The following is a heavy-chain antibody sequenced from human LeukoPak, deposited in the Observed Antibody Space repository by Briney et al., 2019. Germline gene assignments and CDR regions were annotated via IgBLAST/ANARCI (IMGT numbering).Heavy chain of an antibody. D-gene: IGHD3-3*01. CDR1: GYSISRGYY. J-gene: IGHJ5*02. V-gene: IGHV4-38-2*02. CDR2: IYHSGST. Sequence: PSETLSLTCTVSGYSISRGYYWGWIRQPPGKGREWIGSIYHSGSTYYNPSLKSRVTISVDTSKNQFSLKLSSVTAADTAVYYCARLHSITIFGVVIIGVNWFDPWGQGTLVTVSS. CDR3: ARLHSITIFGVVIIGVNWFDP.